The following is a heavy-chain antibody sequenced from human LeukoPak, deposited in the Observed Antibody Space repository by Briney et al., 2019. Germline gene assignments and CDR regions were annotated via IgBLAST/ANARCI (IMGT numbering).Heavy chain of an antibody. Sequence: GGSLRLSCAASGFTFSSYWMSWVRQAPGKGLEWVANIKLDGSETNYVDSVKGRFTISRDNAKNSLFLQMNSLRAEDTAVYYCAKDRVDYGGWFDPWGQGTLVTVSS. CDR3: AKDRVDYGGWFDP. J-gene: IGHJ5*02. D-gene: IGHD4-23*01. V-gene: IGHV3-7*01. CDR1: GFTFSSYW. CDR2: IKLDGSET.